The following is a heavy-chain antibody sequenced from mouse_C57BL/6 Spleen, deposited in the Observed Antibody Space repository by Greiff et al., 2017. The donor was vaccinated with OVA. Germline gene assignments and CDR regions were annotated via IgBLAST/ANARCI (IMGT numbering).Heavy chain of an antibody. CDR1: GYAFSSSW. Sequence: QVQLQQSGPELVKPGASVKISCKASGYAFSSSWMNWVKQRPGKGLEWIGRIYPGDGDTNYNGKFKGKATLTADKSSSTAYMQLSSLTSEDSAVYFCAREGTTVVDKAMDCWGHGTSVTVSS. D-gene: IGHD1-1*01. CDR2: IYPGDGDT. CDR3: AREGTTVVDKAMDC. J-gene: IGHJ4*01. V-gene: IGHV1-82*01.